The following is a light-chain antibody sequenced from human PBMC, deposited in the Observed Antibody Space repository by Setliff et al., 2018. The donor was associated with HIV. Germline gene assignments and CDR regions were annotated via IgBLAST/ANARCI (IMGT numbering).Light chain of an antibody. CDR2: EVS. CDR1: SSDVGGYNY. J-gene: IGLJ1*01. V-gene: IGLV2-14*01. CDR3: SSYTIRNTLL. Sequence: QSVLTQPASVSGSPGQSITISCTGTSSDVGGYNYVSWYQQHPGKAPKLIIYEVSNRPSGISNRFSGSKSGNTASLTISGLQAEDEADYYCSSYTIRNTLLFGTGTRSPS.